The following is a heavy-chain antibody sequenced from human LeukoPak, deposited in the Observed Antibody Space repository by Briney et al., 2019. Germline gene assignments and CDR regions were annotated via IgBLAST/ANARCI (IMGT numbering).Heavy chain of an antibody. CDR3: ACRDLSSTWSYP. Sequence: GESLKISCKGVGYGFTNYWIGWVRQMPGKGMEWMGVIYPGDSRVRYNPSFQGQVTISVDKSVSTAYLQWISLKASDTAMYYCACRDLSSTWSYPWGQGTLVTVSS. CDR1: GYGFTNYW. V-gene: IGHV5-51*01. CDR2: IYPGDSRV. J-gene: IGHJ5*02. D-gene: IGHD6-13*01.